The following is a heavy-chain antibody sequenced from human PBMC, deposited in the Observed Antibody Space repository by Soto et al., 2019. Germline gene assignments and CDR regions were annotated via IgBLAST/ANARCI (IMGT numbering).Heavy chain of an antibody. J-gene: IGHJ4*02. D-gene: IGHD3-10*01. Sequence: QLQLQESGPGLVKPSETLSLTCTVSGGSISSSSYYWGWIRQPPGKGLEWIGSIYYSGSTYYNPSLKSRVTISVDTSKNQFSLKLSSVTAADTAVYYCARGPLGRVNGSGSYYAFDYWGQGTLVTVSS. V-gene: IGHV4-39*01. CDR2: IYYSGST. CDR1: GGSISSSSYY. CDR3: ARGPLGRVNGSGSYYAFDY.